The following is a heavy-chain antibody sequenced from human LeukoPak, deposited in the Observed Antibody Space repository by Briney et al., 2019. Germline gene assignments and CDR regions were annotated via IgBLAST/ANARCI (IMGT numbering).Heavy chain of an antibody. D-gene: IGHD3-22*01. CDR2: IYHSGST. Sequence: PSETLSLTCTVSGYSISSGYYWGWIRQPPGKGLEWIGSIYHSGSTYYNPSLKSRVTISVDTSKNQFSLKLSSVTAADTAVYYCARDRTRAAGYDKYFQHWGQGTLVTVSS. CDR1: GYSISSGYY. CDR3: ARDRTRAAGYDKYFQH. J-gene: IGHJ1*01. V-gene: IGHV4-38-2*02.